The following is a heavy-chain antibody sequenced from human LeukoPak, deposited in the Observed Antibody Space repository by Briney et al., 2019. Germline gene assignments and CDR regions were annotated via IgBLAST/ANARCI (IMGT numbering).Heavy chain of an antibody. J-gene: IGHJ6*02. V-gene: IGHV4-59*08. Sequence: SETLSLTCTVSGGSISSYYWSWIRQPPGKGLEWVGYILYSGSTNYNPSLKSRVTISIDTSKNQFSLKLKSVTAADTAMYYCARADESLVYGMDVWGQGTTVIVSS. CDR3: ARADESLVYGMDV. CDR2: ILYSGST. CDR1: GGSISSYY.